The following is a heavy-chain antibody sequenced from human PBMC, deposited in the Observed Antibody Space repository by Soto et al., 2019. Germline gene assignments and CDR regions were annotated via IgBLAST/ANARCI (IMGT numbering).Heavy chain of an antibody. D-gene: IGHD3-10*01. V-gene: IGHV1-18*01. J-gene: IGHJ5*02. CDR3: ARVRGLSGFGTLWGWWFDP. CDR1: GYTFTSYG. CDR2: ISAYNGNT. Sequence: QVQLVQSGAEVKKPGASVKVSCKASGYTFTSYGISWVRQAPGQGLEWMGWISAYNGNTNYAQKLQGRVTMTTDTSTSTAYMELRSLRSDDTAVYYCARVRGLSGFGTLWGWWFDPWGQGTLVTVSS.